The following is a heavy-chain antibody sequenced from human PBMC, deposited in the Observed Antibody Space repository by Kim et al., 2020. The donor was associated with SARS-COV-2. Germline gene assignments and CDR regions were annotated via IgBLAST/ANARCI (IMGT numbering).Heavy chain of an antibody. Sequence: YFADSVRGRLTISRDNDKNSLFLQMNSLRAEDTAVYYCARGPNYSPFDYWGQGTLVTVSS. V-gene: IGHV3-48*03. CDR3: ARGPNYSPFDY. J-gene: IGHJ4*02. D-gene: IGHD4-4*01.